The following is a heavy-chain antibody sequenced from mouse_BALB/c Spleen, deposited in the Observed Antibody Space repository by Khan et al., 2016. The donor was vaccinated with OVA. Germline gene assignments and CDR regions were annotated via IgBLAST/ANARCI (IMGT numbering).Heavy chain of an antibody. J-gene: IGHJ4*01. CDR3: ARGNYYVYVIDY. CDR2: ISYSGST. V-gene: IGHV3-2*02. CDR1: GYSITSNYA. D-gene: IGHD1-1*01. Sequence: EVQLQESGPGLVKPSQSLSLTCTVTGYSITSNYAWNWIRQFPGNKLEWMGYISYSGSTNYNPSLKSRISITRDTSKNQFFLQLNSVTTEDTATYYGARGNYYVYVIDYWGQGTSITFSS.